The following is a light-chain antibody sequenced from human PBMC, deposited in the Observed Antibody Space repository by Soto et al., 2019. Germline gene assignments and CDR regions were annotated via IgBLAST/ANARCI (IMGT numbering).Light chain of an antibody. CDR2: EVS. V-gene: IGLV2-8*01. CDR3: SSCEASNNLL. CDR1: SSDVGGYNY. Sequence: QSALTQPPSASGSPGQSVTISCTGTSSDVGGYNYVSWYQQHPGKAPKLMIYEVSKRPSGVPDRFSGSKSGNTASLTVSGLQVEDEAYYYCSSCEASNNLLFGGGTKLTGL. J-gene: IGLJ2*01.